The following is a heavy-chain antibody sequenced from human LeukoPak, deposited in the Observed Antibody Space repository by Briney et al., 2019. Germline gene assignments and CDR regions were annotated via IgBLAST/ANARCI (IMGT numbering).Heavy chain of an antibody. CDR2: ISGSGGST. CDR1: GFTFGSYA. D-gene: IGHD3-22*01. V-gene: IGHV3-23*01. Sequence: GGSPRLSCAASGFTFGSYAMSWVRQAPGKGLEWVSAISGSGGSTYYADSVKGRFTISRDNSKNTLYLQMNSLRAEDTAVYYCAKERYYYDRSGTPDYWGQGTLVTVSS. J-gene: IGHJ4*02. CDR3: AKERYYYDRSGTPDY.